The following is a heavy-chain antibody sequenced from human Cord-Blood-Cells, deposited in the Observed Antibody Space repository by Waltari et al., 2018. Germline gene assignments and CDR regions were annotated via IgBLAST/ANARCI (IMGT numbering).Heavy chain of an antibody. CDR1: GLTVSSNY. Sequence: EVQLVESGGGLIQPGGSLRLSCAASGLTVSSNYMSWVRQAPGKGLGWVSVFYSGGNTYYADSVKGRFTISRDNSKNTLYLQMNSLRAEDTAVYYCAREFYSGSYYFDYWGQGTLVTVSS. CDR2: FYSGGNT. CDR3: AREFYSGSYYFDY. J-gene: IGHJ4*02. D-gene: IGHD1-26*01. V-gene: IGHV3-53*01.